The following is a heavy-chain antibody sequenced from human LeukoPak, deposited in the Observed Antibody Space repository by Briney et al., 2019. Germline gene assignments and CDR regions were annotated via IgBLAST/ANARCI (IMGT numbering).Heavy chain of an antibody. CDR2: IYYRGST. Sequence: SETLSLTCAVSGTSISPYYWSWIRQPPGKGLEWIGYIYYRGSTNYNPSLKSGVTISIDTSENQVSLILRSVTAADTAVYYCAREVGDSDSDNWFDPWGQGTLVTVSS. J-gene: IGHJ5*02. D-gene: IGHD2-21*02. V-gene: IGHV4-59*01. CDR3: AREVGDSDSDNWFDP. CDR1: GTSISPYY.